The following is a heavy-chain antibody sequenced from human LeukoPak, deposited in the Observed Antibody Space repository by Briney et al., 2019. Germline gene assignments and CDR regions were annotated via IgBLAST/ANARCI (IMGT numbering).Heavy chain of an antibody. Sequence: SQTLSLTCTVSGGSISSGGYYWSWIRQHSGKGLEWIGYIYYSGSTYYNPSLKSRVTISVDTSKNQFSLKLSSVTAADTAVYYCARLTGSGSYYYYYYYMDVWGKGTTVTVSS. D-gene: IGHD3-10*01. CDR3: ARLTGSGSYYYYYYYMDV. CDR2: IYYSGST. V-gene: IGHV4-31*03. CDR1: GGSISSGGYY. J-gene: IGHJ6*03.